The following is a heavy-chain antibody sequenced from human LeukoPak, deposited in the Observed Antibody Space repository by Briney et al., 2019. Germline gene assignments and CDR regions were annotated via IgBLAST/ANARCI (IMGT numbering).Heavy chain of an antibody. Sequence: SGPALVKPTQTLTLTCTFSGFSLSTHKIRVSWFRQPPGKALEWLARIDWNDNKLYSTSLETRLTISMDTSKNQVVLTTTNMDPVDTATYYCARSEMTTVTTGAFDIWGQGTVVTVSS. D-gene: IGHD4-17*01. V-gene: IGHV2-70*04. CDR3: ARSEMTTVTTGAFDI. CDR1: GFSLSTHKIR. CDR2: IDWNDNK. J-gene: IGHJ3*02.